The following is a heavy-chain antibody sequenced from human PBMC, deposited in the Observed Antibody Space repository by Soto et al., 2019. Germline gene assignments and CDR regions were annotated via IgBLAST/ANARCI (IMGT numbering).Heavy chain of an antibody. J-gene: IGHJ1*01. V-gene: IGHV3-23*01. CDR2: ISGSGGST. CDR3: AKGPGLSSSYYEAGKYLQH. Sequence: GGSLRLSCAASGFTFSSYAMNWVRQAPGKGLEWVSGISGSGGSTHYADSVRGRLIISRDASKNTLYLQMNRLRVEDTAIYYCAKGPGLSSSYYEAGKYLQHWGQGTLVTVSS. D-gene: IGHD6-13*01. CDR1: GFTFSSYA.